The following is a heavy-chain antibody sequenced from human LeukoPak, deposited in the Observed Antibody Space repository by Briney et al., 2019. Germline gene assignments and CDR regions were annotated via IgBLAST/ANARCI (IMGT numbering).Heavy chain of an antibody. CDR1: GFTFSSYA. CDR3: ARGANRAYGSGSYYHFGY. D-gene: IGHD3-10*01. CDR2: ISYDGSNK. Sequence: PGGSLRLSCVASGFTFSSYAMPWVRQAPGKGLEWVANISYDGSNKYYADSVKGRFTISRDNSKNTLYLQMDSLRAEDTAVYYCARGANRAYGSGSYYHFGYWGQGTLVTVSS. J-gene: IGHJ4*02. V-gene: IGHV3-30-3*01.